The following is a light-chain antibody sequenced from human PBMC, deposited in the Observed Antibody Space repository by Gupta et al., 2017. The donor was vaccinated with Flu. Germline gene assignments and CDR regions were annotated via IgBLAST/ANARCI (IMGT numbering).Light chain of an antibody. V-gene: IGKV1-39*01. Sequence: DIQMTQSPSSLSASVGDRVTITCRASQSINSYLNWYQQIPGKAPSLLIYAASRVQSGVPSRFSGSGYRTDFTLTISSRQPEDLATTDCQHWTNTPLTFGQGTRVEVE. CDR2: AAS. CDR1: QSINSY. CDR3: QHWTNTPLT. J-gene: IGKJ1*01.